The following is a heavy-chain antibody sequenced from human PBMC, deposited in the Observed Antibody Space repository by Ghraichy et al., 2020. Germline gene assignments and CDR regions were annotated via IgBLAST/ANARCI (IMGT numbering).Heavy chain of an antibody. CDR3: AKGGRWEQLVFGLDY. V-gene: IGHV3-23*01. J-gene: IGHJ4*02. D-gene: IGHD6-6*01. CDR2: ISGSGGST. Sequence: GGSLRLSCAASGFTFSSYAMSWVRQAPGKGLEWVSAISGSGGSTYYADSVKGRFTISRDNSKNTLYLQMNSLRAEDTAVYYCAKGGRWEQLVFGLDYWGQGTLVTVSS. CDR1: GFTFSSYA.